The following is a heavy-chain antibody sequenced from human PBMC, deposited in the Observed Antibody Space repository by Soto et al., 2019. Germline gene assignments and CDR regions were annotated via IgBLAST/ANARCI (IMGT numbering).Heavy chain of an antibody. CDR2: ISGSGNSI. V-gene: IGHV3-11*01. J-gene: IGHJ5*02. D-gene: IGHD1-1*01. CDR3: ATLSTQFDR. CDR1: GFTFSDYY. Sequence: GGSLRLSCAASGFTFSDYYMSWIRQAPGMGLEWVSYISGSGNSIYYADSVKGRFTISRDNAKNSLYLQMNSLRVEDTAVYYCATLSTQFDRWGQGNLVTVSS.